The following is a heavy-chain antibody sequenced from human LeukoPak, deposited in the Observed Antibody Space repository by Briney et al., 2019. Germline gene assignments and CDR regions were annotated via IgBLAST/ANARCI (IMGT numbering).Heavy chain of an antibody. Sequence: SQTLSLTCTVSGGSISSGDYYWSWIRQPPGKGLEWIGEINHSGSTNYNPSLKSRVTISVDTSKNQFSLKLSSVTAADTAVYYCAREIPSRYFDLWGRGTLVTVSS. V-gene: IGHV4-30-4*01. CDR2: INHSGST. J-gene: IGHJ2*01. CDR3: AREIPSRYFDL. D-gene: IGHD2-2*01. CDR1: GGSISSGDYY.